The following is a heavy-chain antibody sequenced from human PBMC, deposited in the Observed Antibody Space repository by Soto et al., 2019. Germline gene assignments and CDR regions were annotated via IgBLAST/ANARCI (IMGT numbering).Heavy chain of an antibody. CDR1: GGSISSGGNY. Sequence: QVQLQESGPGLVKPSQTLSLTCTVSGGSISSGGNYWSWIRQHPVKGLEWIGYIYYSGSTYYNPSLMSRVTISVDTSKNQFSLKLSSVTAADTAVYYCARTDSSGYYVDYWGQGTLVTVSS. CDR3: ARTDSSGYYVDY. D-gene: IGHD3-22*01. V-gene: IGHV4-31*03. CDR2: IYYSGST. J-gene: IGHJ4*02.